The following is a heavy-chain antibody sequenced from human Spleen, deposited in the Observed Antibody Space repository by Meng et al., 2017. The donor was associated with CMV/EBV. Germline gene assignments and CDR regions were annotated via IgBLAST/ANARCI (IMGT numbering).Heavy chain of an antibody. Sequence: SETLSLTCTVSGGSISTSSYYWGWIRQTPGKTLEWIGSVYYSGSSYYSPSLKSRVAISVDTSKNQFSLKLSSVTAADTAVYYCARDSIMAGRPGIDHWGQGTLVTVSS. CDR1: GGSISTSSYY. V-gene: IGHV4-39*07. J-gene: IGHJ4*02. CDR3: ARDSIMAGRPGIDH. D-gene: IGHD6-6*01. CDR2: VYYSGSS.